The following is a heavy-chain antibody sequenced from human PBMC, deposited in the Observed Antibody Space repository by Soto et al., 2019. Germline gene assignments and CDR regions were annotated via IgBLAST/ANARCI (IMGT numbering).Heavy chain of an antibody. J-gene: IGHJ5*02. CDR2: ISGSGGST. CDR1: GFTFSSYA. D-gene: IGHD3-22*01. Sequence: GGSLRLSCAASGFTFSSYAMSWVRQAPGKGLEWVSAISGSGGSTYYADSVKGRFTISRDNSKNTLYLQMNSLRAEDTAVYYCAKDPPYDTLAEGNWFDPWGQGTLVTVSS. CDR3: AKDPPYDTLAEGNWFDP. V-gene: IGHV3-23*01.